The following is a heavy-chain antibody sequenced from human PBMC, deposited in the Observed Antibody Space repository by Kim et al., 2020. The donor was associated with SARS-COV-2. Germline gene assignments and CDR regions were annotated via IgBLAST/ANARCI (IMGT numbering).Heavy chain of an antibody. Sequence: ASVKVSCKASGYTFTGYYMHWVRQAPGQGLEWMGWINPNSGGTNYAQKFQGWVTMTRDTSISTAYMELSRLRSDDTAVYYCARGGVVVPAANYYYGMDVWGQGTTVTVSS. CDR1: GYTFTGYY. J-gene: IGHJ6*02. D-gene: IGHD2-2*01. V-gene: IGHV1-2*04. CDR3: ARGGVVVPAANYYYGMDV. CDR2: INPNSGGT.